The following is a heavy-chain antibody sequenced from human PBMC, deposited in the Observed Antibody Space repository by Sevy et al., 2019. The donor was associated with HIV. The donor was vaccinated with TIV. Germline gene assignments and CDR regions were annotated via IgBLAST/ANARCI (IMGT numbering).Heavy chain of an antibody. J-gene: IGHJ4*02. D-gene: IGHD5-12*01. CDR2: ISDSSATI. V-gene: IGHV3-48*01. CDR3: ASQRGGYERLYYFDS. Sequence: GGSLRLSCVASGFTYSMNWVRQAPGKGLEWVSYISDSSATIHYADSVKGRFTISRDNAKNSLYLQMNTWRAEDTAVYYCASQRGGYERLYYFDSWGQGTLVTVSS. CDR1: GFTYS.